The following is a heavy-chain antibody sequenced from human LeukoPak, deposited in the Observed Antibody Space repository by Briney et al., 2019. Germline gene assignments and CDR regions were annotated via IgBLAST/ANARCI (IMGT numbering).Heavy chain of an antibody. CDR3: ARAHTIAAAWPEGLPFDY. CDR2: IIPIFGTA. J-gene: IGHJ4*02. D-gene: IGHD6-13*01. V-gene: IGHV1-69*01. Sequence: ASVKVSCKASGGTFSSYAISWVRQAPGQGLEWMGGIIPIFGTANYAQKFQGRVTITADESTSTAYMELSSLRSEDTAVYYCARAHTIAAAWPEGLPFDYWGQGTLVTVSS. CDR1: GGTFSSYA.